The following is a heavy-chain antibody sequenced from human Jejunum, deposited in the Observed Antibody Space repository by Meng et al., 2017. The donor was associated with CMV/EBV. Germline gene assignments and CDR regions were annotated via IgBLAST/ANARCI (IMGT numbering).Heavy chain of an antibody. V-gene: IGHV5-51*01. Sequence: SGYIFTTYWIGWVRQMPGKGLEWMGIIFPLDSDTRYNPSFEGQVTISVDKSINTAYLQWSSLKASDTAMYYCARHMIRGVDFDSWGQGTRVTVSS. CDR3: ARHMIRGVDFDS. J-gene: IGHJ4*02. CDR1: GYIFTTYW. D-gene: IGHD3-10*01. CDR2: IFPLDSDT.